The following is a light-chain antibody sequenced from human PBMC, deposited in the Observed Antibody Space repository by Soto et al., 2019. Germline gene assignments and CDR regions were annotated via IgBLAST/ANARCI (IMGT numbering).Light chain of an antibody. Sequence: IQLTQSPSSLSASVGDRVTITCRASQGIISYLAWYQQKPGKAPKLLIYAASTLQSGVPSSFSGGGCARDFTPPNSSMQHDDFVTYYCQQHNSEPQITFGHGTKVDIK. CDR2: AAS. J-gene: IGKJ3*01. V-gene: IGKV1-9*01. CDR3: QQHNSEPQIT. CDR1: QGIISY.